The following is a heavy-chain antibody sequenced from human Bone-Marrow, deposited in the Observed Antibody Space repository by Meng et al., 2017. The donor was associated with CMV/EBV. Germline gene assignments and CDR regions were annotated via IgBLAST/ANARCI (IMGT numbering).Heavy chain of an antibody. D-gene: IGHD3-10*01. CDR1: GGSISSSSYY. CDR2: IYYSGST. Sequence: SETMSLTCTVSGGSISSSSYYWGWIRQPPGKGLEWIGSIYYSGSTYYNPSLKSRVTISVDTSKNQFSLKLSSVTAADTAVYYCARDGNYGSGSYYYWGQGTLVTVSS. CDR3: ARDGNYGSGSYYY. J-gene: IGHJ4*02. V-gene: IGHV4-39*07.